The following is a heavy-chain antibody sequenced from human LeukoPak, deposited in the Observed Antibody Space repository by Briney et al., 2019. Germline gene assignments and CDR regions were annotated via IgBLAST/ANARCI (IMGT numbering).Heavy chain of an antibody. CDR2: IWYDGNNK. Sequence: PGGSLRLSCAASGFTFSNYSMNWVRQAPGKGLEWVAVIWYDGNNKYYADSVKGRFTISRDNSKNTLFLQMNSLRAEDTAVYYCATDAGHWFDPWGQGTLVTVSS. CDR1: GFTFSNYS. CDR3: ATDAGHWFDP. J-gene: IGHJ5*02. V-gene: IGHV3-33*08.